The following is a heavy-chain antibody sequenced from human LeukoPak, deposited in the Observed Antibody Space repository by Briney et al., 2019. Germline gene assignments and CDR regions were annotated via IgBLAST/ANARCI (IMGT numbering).Heavy chain of an antibody. Sequence: SETLSLTCTVSGGSISSSSYYWGWIRQPPGKGLEWIGSIYHSGSTYYNPSLKSRVTISVDTSKNQFSLKLSSATAADTAVYYCARALYSSSWYYYYYYMDVWGKGTTVTVSS. D-gene: IGHD6-13*01. V-gene: IGHV4-39*07. CDR2: IYHSGST. CDR1: GGSISSSSYY. CDR3: ARALYSSSWYYYYYYMDV. J-gene: IGHJ6*03.